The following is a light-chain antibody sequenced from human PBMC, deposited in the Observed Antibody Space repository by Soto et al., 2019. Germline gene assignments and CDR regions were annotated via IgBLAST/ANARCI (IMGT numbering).Light chain of an antibody. Sequence: QSVLTQPPSVSEAPGQRVSISCSGSSSNIENNPVSWYQQLPGTVPRLLIHDNDQRPSRIPDRFSGSKSGTSATLGITGLQTGDESDYYCGTWDSSLSAGVFGGGTKVTVL. J-gene: IGLJ2*01. CDR3: GTWDSSLSAGV. CDR2: DND. V-gene: IGLV1-51*01. CDR1: SSNIENNP.